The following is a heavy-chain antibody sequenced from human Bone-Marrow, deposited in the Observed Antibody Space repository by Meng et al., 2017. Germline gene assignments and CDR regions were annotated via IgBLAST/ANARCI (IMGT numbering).Heavy chain of an antibody. CDR1: GFTFSNSW. CDR3: AREGASVVSLQY. D-gene: IGHD4-23*01. J-gene: IGHJ4*02. V-gene: IGHV3-74*03. Sequence: GESLKISCIASGFTFSNSWMHWVRQVPGKGLVWVSRISSCGSTTTYSDSVKGRFTISRDNVKNTLYLQMHTLRGDDTAAYYCAREGASVVSLQYWGQGTLVTVSS. CDR2: ISSCGSTT.